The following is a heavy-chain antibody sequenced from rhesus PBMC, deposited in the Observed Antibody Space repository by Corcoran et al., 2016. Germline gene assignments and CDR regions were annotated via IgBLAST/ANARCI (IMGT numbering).Heavy chain of an antibody. V-gene: IGHV4-173*01. CDR1: GGSISSNW. CDR2: ISGRGGTT. CDR3: TQSGYLDY. D-gene: IGHD3S6*01. J-gene: IGHJ4*01. Sequence: QLQLQESGPGLVKPSETLSLTCAVSGGSISSNWWNWIRQPPGKGLEWIGRISGRGGTTSNNPSLKSRVTISTDTSKNQLSLKLISGTAADTAVYYCTQSGYLDYWGQGVLVTVSS.